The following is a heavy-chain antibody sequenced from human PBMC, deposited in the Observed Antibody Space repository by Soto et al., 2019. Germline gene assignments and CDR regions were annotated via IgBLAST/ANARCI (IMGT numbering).Heavy chain of an antibody. CDR1: GYTLTSYD. CDR3: ARTIAAGVYYNRNV. J-gene: IGHJ6*03. Sequence: ASVKVSCKASGYTLTSYDINWVRQATGQGLEWMGWMNPNSGNTGYAQKFQGRVTMTRNTSISTAYMELSSLRSEDTAVYYCARTIAAGVYYNRNVWGKGPRVTVPS. D-gene: IGHD6-13*01. V-gene: IGHV1-8*01. CDR2: MNPNSGNT.